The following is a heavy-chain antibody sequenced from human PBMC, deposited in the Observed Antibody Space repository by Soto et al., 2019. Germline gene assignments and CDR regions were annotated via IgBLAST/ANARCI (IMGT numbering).Heavy chain of an antibody. J-gene: IGHJ4*02. D-gene: IGHD1-26*01. Sequence: GGSLRLSCAASGLPFSIYAMSWVRQAPGKGLEWVSSISDSGGSTYYADSVKGRFTISRDNSKNTVYLQMNSLRAEETAVYYCAKTPSTTGGSHHLWGQGTXVPVSS. CDR3: AKTPSTTGGSHHL. V-gene: IGHV3-23*01. CDR2: ISDSGGST. CDR1: GLPFSIYA.